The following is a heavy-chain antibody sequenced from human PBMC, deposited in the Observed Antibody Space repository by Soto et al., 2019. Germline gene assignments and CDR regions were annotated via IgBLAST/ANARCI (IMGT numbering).Heavy chain of an antibody. D-gene: IGHD3-22*01. CDR2: MNPNSGNT. CDR3: ARRGRFFSMKVLVIGGAFDI. V-gene: IGHV1-8*01. CDR1: GYTFTSYD. J-gene: IGHJ3*02. Sequence: ASVKVSCKASGYTFTSYDINWVRQATGQGLEWMGWMNPNSGNTGYAQKFQGRVTMTRNTSISTAYMELSSLRSEDTAVYYCARRGRFFSMKVLVIGGAFDIWGQAIMVSVS.